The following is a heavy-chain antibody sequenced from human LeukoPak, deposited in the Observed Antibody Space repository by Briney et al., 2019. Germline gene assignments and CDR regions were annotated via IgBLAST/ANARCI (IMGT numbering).Heavy chain of an antibody. D-gene: IGHD6-6*01. Sequence: PSETLSLTCTVSGGSISSGSYYWGWIRQPPGKGLEWIGSIYYSGSTYYNPSLKSRVTISVDTSKNQFSLKLSSVTAADTAVYYCARGWGAGRHIYFDSWGQGTLVTVSS. V-gene: IGHV4-39*07. CDR3: ARGWGAGRHIYFDS. CDR2: IYYSGST. CDR1: GGSISSGSYY. J-gene: IGHJ4*02.